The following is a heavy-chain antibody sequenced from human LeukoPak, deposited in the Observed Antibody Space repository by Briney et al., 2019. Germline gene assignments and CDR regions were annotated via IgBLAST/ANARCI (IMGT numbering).Heavy chain of an antibody. V-gene: IGHV4-39*01. Sequence: TSETLSLTCTVSGGSISSSSYYWGWIRQPPGKGLEWIGGIYYSGSTYYNPSLKSRVTISVDTSKNQFSLKLSSVTAADTAVYYCARGLNDSWTGENYWGQGTLVTVSS. J-gene: IGHJ4*02. CDR1: GGSISSSSYY. CDR3: ARGLNDSWTGENY. D-gene: IGHD3-3*01. CDR2: IYYSGST.